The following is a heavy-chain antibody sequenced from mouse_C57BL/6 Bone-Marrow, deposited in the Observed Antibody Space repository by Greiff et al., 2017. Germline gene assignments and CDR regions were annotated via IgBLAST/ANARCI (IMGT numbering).Heavy chain of an antibody. CDR1: GFTFSDYG. V-gene: IGHV5-17*01. J-gene: IGHJ3*01. Sequence: EVKLVESGGGLVKPGGSLKLSCAASGFTFSDYGMHWVRQAPEKGLEWVAYISSGSSTIYYADTVKGRFTITRDNAKKTLFLQMTSLRSEDTSSYYCAMLFAYWGQGTLVTFSA. CDR2: ISSGSSTI. CDR3: AMLFAY.